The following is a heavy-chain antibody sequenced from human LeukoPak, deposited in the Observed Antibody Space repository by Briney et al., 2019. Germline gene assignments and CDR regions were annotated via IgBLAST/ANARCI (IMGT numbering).Heavy chain of an antibody. CDR3: AKKRSSGYYDSGGYAIDAFDV. J-gene: IGHJ3*01. CDR2: IYPDDPDI. Sequence: GESLKISCKGSGFRFANSWIGWVRQVSGKGLEWMGTIYPDDPDIRYSPSFQGQVTISGDKSSSTVYLQWNSLKAPDTAMYFCAKKRSSGYYDSGGYAIDAFDVWGQGTMVTVSS. D-gene: IGHD3-22*01. V-gene: IGHV5-51*01. CDR1: GFRFANSW.